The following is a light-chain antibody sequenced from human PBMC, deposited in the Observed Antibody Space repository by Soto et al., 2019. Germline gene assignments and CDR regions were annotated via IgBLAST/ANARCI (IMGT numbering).Light chain of an antibody. CDR2: GAS. V-gene: IGKV3-20*01. Sequence: EIVLTQSPGTLSLSPGERATLSCRASQSVVSSYLAWYQQKSGQAPRLLIYGASRRATGIPDRFSGSGSGTDFTFTISRLEPEDFAVYYCQQYGTSTWTFGQGPKVEIK. CDR3: QQYGTSTWT. J-gene: IGKJ1*01. CDR1: QSVVSSY.